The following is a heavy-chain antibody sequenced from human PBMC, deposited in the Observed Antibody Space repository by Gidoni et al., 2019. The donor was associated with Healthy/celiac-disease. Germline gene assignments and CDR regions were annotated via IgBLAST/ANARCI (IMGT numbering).Heavy chain of an antibody. Sequence: QVQLVQSGAEVKKPGASVKVSCTASGYTFTGYSMHWVRQAPGQGLEWMGWINPNSGGKNYAQKLQGRVTMTRDTSISTAYMELSRLRSDDTAVYYCARALGYCSGGSCYPGYYFDYWGQGTLVTVSS. CDR2: INPNSGGK. V-gene: IGHV1-2*02. D-gene: IGHD2-15*01. CDR1: GYTFTGYS. CDR3: ARALGYCSGGSCYPGYYFDY. J-gene: IGHJ4*02.